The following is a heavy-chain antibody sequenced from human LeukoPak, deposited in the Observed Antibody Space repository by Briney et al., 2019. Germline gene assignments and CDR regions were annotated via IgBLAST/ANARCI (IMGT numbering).Heavy chain of an antibody. CDR2: INHSGST. V-gene: IGHV4-38-2*02. J-gene: IGHJ6*03. CDR3: ARAGVWFGGTTPYYYYMDV. CDR1: GYSISSGYY. Sequence: PSETLSLTCTVSGYSISSGYYWGWIRQPPGKGLEWIGEINHSGSTNYNPSLKSRVTISVDTSKNQFSLKLSSVTAADTAVYYCARAGVWFGGTTPYYYYMDVWGKGTTVTISS. D-gene: IGHD3-10*01.